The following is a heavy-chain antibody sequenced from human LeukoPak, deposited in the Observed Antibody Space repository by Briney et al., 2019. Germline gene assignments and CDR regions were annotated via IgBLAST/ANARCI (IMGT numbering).Heavy chain of an antibody. D-gene: IGHD3-16*02. CDR2: IKTDGSIT. CDR1: GFSFSVYW. CDR3: ARSLSSRFSGPRRPYYFDS. Sequence: GGSLRLSCAASGFSFSVYWMHWVRQAPGKGPVWVSRIKTDGSITDYADFVKGRFTISRDNAKNTLYLQMNSLRAEDTAVYYCARSLSSRFSGPRRPYYFDSWGQGTLVTVSS. V-gene: IGHV3-74*01. J-gene: IGHJ4*02.